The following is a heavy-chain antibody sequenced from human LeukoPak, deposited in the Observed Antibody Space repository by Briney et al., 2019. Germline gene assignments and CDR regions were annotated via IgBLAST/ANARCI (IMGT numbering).Heavy chain of an antibody. D-gene: IGHD6-19*01. CDR1: GYTLTELS. CDR2: FDPEDGET. Sequence: GASVKVSCKVSGYTLTELSMHWVRQAPGKGLEWMGGFDPEDGETIYAQKFQGRVTMTEGTSTDTAYMELSSLRSEDTAVYYCATELAVASGAFDYWGQGTLVTVSS. CDR3: ATELAVASGAFDY. V-gene: IGHV1-24*01. J-gene: IGHJ4*02.